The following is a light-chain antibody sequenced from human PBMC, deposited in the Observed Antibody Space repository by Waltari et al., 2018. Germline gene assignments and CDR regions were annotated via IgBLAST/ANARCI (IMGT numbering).Light chain of an antibody. CDR1: SSNLGSNY. CDR3: AAWDDSLSGQV. V-gene: IGLV1-47*01. CDR2: RNN. Sequence: QSELTQPPSASGTPGQRVTISCSGSSSNLGSNYVYWYQQLPGTAPKLLIYRNNQRPSGVPDRFSGSKSGTSASLAISGLRSEDEADYYCAAWDDSLSGQVFGGGTKLTVL. J-gene: IGLJ3*02.